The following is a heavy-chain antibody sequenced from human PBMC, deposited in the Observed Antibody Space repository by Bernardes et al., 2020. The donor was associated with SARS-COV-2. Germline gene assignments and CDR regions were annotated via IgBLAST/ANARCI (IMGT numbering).Heavy chain of an antibody. V-gene: IGHV3-74*01. CDR3: ATGRDYYNGD. CDR2: INTDGTTT. D-gene: IGHD1-20*01. Sequence: GSLRLSCATSGFTFNSYWIHWVRQAPGRGLMWVSRINTDGTTTNYADAVKGRFTTSRDNARNTAYLQLNSLTVDDTAVYYCATGRDYYNGDWGQGTMVTVSS. CDR1: GFTFNSYW. J-gene: IGHJ3*01.